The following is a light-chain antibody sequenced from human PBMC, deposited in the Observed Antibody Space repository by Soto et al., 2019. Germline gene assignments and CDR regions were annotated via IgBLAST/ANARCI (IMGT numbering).Light chain of an antibody. J-gene: IGKJ4*01. Sequence: EIVMTQSPATLSVSPGERATLSCRASQSVSSNLAWYQQNPGQAPRLLIYGASTRPTGIPARFSGSGSGTAFTLTISSLLSEDFAVYYCQQYNNWPTLTFGGGTKVEF. V-gene: IGKV3-15*01. CDR1: QSVSSN. CDR3: QQYNNWPTLT. CDR2: GAS.